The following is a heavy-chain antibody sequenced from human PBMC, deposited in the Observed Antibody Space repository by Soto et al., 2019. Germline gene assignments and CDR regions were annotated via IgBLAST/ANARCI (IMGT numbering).Heavy chain of an antibody. Sequence: LRLSCAASGFTFNNAWMNWVRQAPGEGLEWVGRIKRKTDGGTTDYAAPVKGRFTISRDDSKNTLYLQMNSLKTEDTAVYYCTIDIRARIAVAGTGTFDYWGQGTLVTVSS. CDR1: GFTFNNAW. CDR3: TIDIRARIAVAGTGTFDY. D-gene: IGHD6-19*01. J-gene: IGHJ4*02. V-gene: IGHV3-15*07. CDR2: IKRKTDGGTT.